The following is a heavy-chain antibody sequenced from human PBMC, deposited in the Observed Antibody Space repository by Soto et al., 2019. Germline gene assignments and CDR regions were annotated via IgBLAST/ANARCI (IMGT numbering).Heavy chain of an antibody. V-gene: IGHV4-59*01. Sequence: QVQLQESGPGLVKPSETLSLTCRVSGGSISRNYWSWIRQSPGRGLEWIGYIYSSGITNYNPFLKRRVTMWVDQSKNQFYLSLNSVTAAATAVYYSARWVREDGGGKSMTDWYCDPWGRGT. CDR1: GGSISRNY. CDR2: IYSSGIT. D-gene: IGHD2-15*01. J-gene: IGHJ2*01. CDR3: ARWVREDGGGKSMTDWYCDP.